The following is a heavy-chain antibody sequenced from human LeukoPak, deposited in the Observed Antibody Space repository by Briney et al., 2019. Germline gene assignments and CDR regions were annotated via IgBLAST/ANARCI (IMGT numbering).Heavy chain of an antibody. Sequence: SETLSLTCAVSGGSISSSNWWSWVRQPPGKGLEWIGEIYHSGSTNYNPSLKSRVTISLDMSKNQLSLQLSSVTAADTALYFCARIRYYYYMDVWGKGSTVTVSS. J-gene: IGHJ6*03. CDR3: ARIRYYYYMDV. CDR1: GGSISSSNW. V-gene: IGHV4-4*02. CDR2: IYHSGST.